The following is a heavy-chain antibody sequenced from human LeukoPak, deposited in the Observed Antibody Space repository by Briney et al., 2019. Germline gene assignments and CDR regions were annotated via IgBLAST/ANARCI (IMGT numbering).Heavy chain of an antibody. CDR2: ISGSGGTI. V-gene: IGHV3-23*01. CDR1: GFIFSSFA. CDR3: AEAVLWGFMKYYFDY. D-gene: IGHD3-16*01. J-gene: IGHJ4*02. Sequence: GGSLRLSCAASGFIFSSFAMSWVRQAPGKGLEWVSVISGSGGTIFYADSVKGRFTISRDNSKNTLYLQMNSLRADDTAVYYCAEAVLWGFMKYYFDYWGQGTLVTVSS.